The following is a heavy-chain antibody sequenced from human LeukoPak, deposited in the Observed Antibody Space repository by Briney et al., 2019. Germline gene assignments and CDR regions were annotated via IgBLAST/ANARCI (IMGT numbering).Heavy chain of an antibody. V-gene: IGHV4-34*01. CDR2: INHSGST. CDR1: GGSFSGYY. J-gene: IGHJ4*02. CDR3: ARARGYSYGYRWFDY. Sequence: KASETLSLTCAVYGGSFSGYYWSWIRQPPGKGLEWIGEINHSGSTNYNPSLKSRVTISVDTSKNQFSLKLSSVTAADTAVYYCARARGYSYGYRWFDYWGPGTLVTVSS. D-gene: IGHD5-18*01.